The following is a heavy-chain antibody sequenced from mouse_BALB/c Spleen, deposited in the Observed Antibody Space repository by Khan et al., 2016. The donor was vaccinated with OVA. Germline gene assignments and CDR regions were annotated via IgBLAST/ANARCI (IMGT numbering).Heavy chain of an antibody. CDR2: ISTYYGHA. CDR3: ARGGRFAY. V-gene: IGHV1S137*01. CDR1: GYTFTDYA. J-gene: IGHJ3*01. Sequence: VELVESGAELVRPGVSVKLSCKGSGYTFTDYAMHWMKQSHAKSLEWIGVISTYYGHATYNQKFKGKATMTVDKSSSTAYMELARLTSEDSAIYYCARGGRFAYWGQGTLVTVSA. D-gene: IGHD3-3*01.